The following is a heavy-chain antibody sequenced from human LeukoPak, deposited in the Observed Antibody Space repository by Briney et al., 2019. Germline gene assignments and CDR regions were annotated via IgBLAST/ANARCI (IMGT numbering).Heavy chain of an antibody. D-gene: IGHD2-15*01. J-gene: IGHJ4*02. CDR1: GFTFSSYA. V-gene: IGHV3-64*01. CDR3: ARSNGGNAGATLWY. CDR2: ISSNGGST. Sequence: GGSLRLSCAASGFTFSSYAMHWVRQAPGKGLEYVSAISSNGGSTYYANSVKGRFTISRDNSKNTLYLQMGSLRAEDMAVYYCARSNGGNAGATLWYWGQGTLVTVSS.